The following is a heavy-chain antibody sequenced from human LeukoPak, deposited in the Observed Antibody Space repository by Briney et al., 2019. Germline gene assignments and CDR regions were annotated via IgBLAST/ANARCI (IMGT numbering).Heavy chain of an antibody. CDR2: IIPIFGTA. CDR1: GGTFSSYA. CDR3: ARDFMIVVPEMDY. Sequence: SVKVSCKASGGTFSSYAISWVRQAPGQGLEWMGGIIPIFGTANYAQKFQGRVTITADESTSTAYMELSSLRSGDTAVYYCARDFMIVVPEMDYWGQGTLVTVSS. J-gene: IGHJ4*02. V-gene: IGHV1-69*13. D-gene: IGHD3-22*01.